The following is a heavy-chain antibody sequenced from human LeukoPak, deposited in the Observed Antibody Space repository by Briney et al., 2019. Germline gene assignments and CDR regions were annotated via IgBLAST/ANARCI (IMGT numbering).Heavy chain of an antibody. Sequence: SETLSLTCTVSGGSIISYFWAWIRQPAGEGLEWIGRIYTSGSTDYNPSLKSRVTMSVDTSKNQFSLKLSSVTAADTAVYYCARDSCSSTSCRKKFDNWGQGTLVTVSS. CDR2: IYTSGST. D-gene: IGHD2-2*01. V-gene: IGHV4-4*07. CDR3: ARDSCSSTSCRKKFDN. CDR1: GGSIISYF. J-gene: IGHJ4*02.